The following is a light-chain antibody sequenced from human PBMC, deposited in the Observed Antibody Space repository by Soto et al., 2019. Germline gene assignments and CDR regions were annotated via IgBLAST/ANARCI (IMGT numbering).Light chain of an antibody. CDR2: RNN. V-gene: IGLV1-47*01. J-gene: IGLJ1*01. Sequence: QSVLTQPPSASGTPGQRVTISCSGSSSNIGSNYVYWYQQLPGTAPKLLIYRNNQRPSGVPDRFSGSKSGTSASLAISGLRSEDEADYYCAAWDDSLSGLYVSGT. CDR3: AAWDDSLSGLYV. CDR1: SSNIGSNY.